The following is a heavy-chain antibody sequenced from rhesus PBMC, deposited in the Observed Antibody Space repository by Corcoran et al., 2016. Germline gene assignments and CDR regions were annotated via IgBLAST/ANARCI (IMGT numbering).Heavy chain of an antibody. Sequence: QLQLQESGPGLVKPSETLALTSAVSGGPISRSYWSWVRPAPGKGLEWIGYISGSSGSTNYNPSLKSRVTLSVDTSKNQLSLKLSSVTAADTAVYYCARRGSGRLFDYWGQGVLVTVSS. D-gene: IGHD6-25*01. V-gene: IGHV4-169*01. CDR1: GGPISRSY. CDR3: ARRGSGRLFDY. J-gene: IGHJ4*01. CDR2: ISGSSGST.